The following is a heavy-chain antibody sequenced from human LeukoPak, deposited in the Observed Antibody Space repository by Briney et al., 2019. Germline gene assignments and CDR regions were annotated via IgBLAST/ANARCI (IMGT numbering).Heavy chain of an antibody. CDR3: ARVGGTTVTSVG. J-gene: IGHJ4*02. D-gene: IGHD4-11*01. CDR1: GGSISSGDYY. CDR2: IYYSGSP. Sequence: PSETLSLTCAVSGGSISSGDYYWSWIRQPPGKGLEWIGYIYYSGSPYYNPSLKSRVTISVDTSKNQFSLKLSSVTAADTAVYYCARVGGTTVTSVGWGQGTLVTVSS. V-gene: IGHV4-30-4*08.